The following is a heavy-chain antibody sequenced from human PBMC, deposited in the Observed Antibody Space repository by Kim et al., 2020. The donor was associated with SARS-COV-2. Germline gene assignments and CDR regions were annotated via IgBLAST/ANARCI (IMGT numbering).Heavy chain of an antibody. CDR1: GFTFNTYG. CDR3: VKVEHYFDSSGSYDTYNYYGMDV. CDR2: ITYDGINK. J-gene: IGHJ6*02. V-gene: IGHV3-30*18. Sequence: GGSLRLSCAASGFTFNTYGMHWVRQAPGKGLEWLALITYDGINKYYVDSVKGRFTISRDNSKNTLYLLMNSLRAEDTAVYYCVKVEHYFDSSGSYDTYNYYGMDVWGQGTTVIVSS. D-gene: IGHD3-22*01.